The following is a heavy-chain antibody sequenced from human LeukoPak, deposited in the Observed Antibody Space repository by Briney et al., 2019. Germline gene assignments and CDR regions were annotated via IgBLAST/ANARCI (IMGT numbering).Heavy chain of an antibody. V-gene: IGHV1-69*01. D-gene: IGHD2-15*01. CDR1: GGTFSSYA. CDR2: IIPIFGTA. CDR3: ATSNCSGGSCYSYYYYYGMDV. Sequence: AVKVSCKASGGTFSSYAISWVRQAPGQGLEWMGGIIPIFGTANYAQKFQGRVTITADESTSTAYMELSSLRSEDTAVYYCATSNCSGGSCYSYYYYYGMDVWGQGTTVTVSS. J-gene: IGHJ6*02.